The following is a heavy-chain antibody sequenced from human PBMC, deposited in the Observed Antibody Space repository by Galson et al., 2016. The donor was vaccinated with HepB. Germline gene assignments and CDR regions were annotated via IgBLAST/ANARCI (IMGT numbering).Heavy chain of an antibody. CDR1: GYMFTNYY. CDR2: INPSGGTT. Sequence: SVKVSCKASGYMFTNYYLHWVRQAPGQGLEWIGEINPSGGTTSFAQNFQGRVTMTRDTSTNTNYMELSSLRSEDTADYYCAIIGGYCSTFSCSYFDFWGQGTLVTVSS. J-gene: IGHJ4*02. D-gene: IGHD2-2*01. CDR3: AIIGGYCSTFSCSYFDF. V-gene: IGHV1-46*01.